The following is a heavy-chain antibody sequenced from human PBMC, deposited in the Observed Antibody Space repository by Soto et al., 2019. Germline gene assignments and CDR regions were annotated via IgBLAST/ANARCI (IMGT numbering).Heavy chain of an antibody. CDR2: ISAYNGNT. V-gene: IGHV1-18*01. CDR1: GYTCTIYG. Sequence: ASLKVSCKASGYTCTIYGISWVLQAPGQGLERMGWISAYNGNTNYAQKLQGIVTMTTHTSTCTAYMALRRLRSHDTALDYRGRWVYYYGSQKWFEQWGPGTLLTVFS. D-gene: IGHD3-10*01. J-gene: IGHJ5*02. CDR3: GRWVYYYGSQKWFEQ.